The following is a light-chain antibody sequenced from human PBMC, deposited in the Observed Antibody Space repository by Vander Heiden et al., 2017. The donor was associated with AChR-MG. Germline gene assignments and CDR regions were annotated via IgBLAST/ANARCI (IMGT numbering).Light chain of an antibody. Sequence: SAPTQPASSSSSPRPSITISCTGTSSDVGGYNYVSWYQQHPGKAPKLMIYDVSKRPSGVSNRFSGSKSGNTASLTISGLQAEDEADYYCSSYISGSTRVFGGGTKLTVL. CDR3: SSYISGSTRV. CDR1: SSDVGGYNY. V-gene: IGLV2-14*01. CDR2: DVS. J-gene: IGLJ2*01.